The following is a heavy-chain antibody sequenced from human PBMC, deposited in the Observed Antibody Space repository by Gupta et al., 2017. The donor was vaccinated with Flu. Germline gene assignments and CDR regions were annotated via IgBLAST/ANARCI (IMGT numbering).Heavy chain of an antibody. J-gene: IGHJ3*01. Sequence: TFDDYPMHWGRQTPGKGLEWVSGTDGNAGGLGYAESVRGRFTISRDNARNTLYLQMNSLRPEDTALYFCAKDRSSVDAFDVWGLGTMVTVSS. D-gene: IGHD6-6*01. CDR2: TDGNAGGL. V-gene: IGHV3-9*01. CDR3: AKDRSSVDAFDV. CDR1: TFDDYP.